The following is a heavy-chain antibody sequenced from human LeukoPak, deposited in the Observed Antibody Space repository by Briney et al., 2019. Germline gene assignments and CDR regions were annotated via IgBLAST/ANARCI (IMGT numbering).Heavy chain of an antibody. V-gene: IGHV3-23*01. Sequence: GGSLRLSCAASGFTFSNYWMSWVRQAPGKGLEWVSAISGSGGSTYYADSVKGRFTISRDNSKNTLYLQLSSLRAEDTAVYYCAKDLSSGWPDAFDIWGQGTMVTVSS. CDR3: AKDLSSGWPDAFDI. J-gene: IGHJ3*02. D-gene: IGHD6-19*01. CDR2: ISGSGGST. CDR1: GFTFSNYW.